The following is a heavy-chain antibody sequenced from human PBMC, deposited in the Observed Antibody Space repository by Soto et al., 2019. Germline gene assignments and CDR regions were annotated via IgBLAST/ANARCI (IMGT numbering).Heavy chain of an antibody. V-gene: IGHV1-18*01. Sequence: QVQLVQSGAEVREPGASVKVSCKTSGYTFSRYGITWVRQAPGQGLEWMGWINGNTGHTIYAMNLEDRLTISTDTATSTAYMELRSLKADYPAVYYCARERKWEQLPYRGQGTLVTVSS. CDR1: GYTFSRYG. CDR2: INGNTGHT. D-gene: IGHD1-26*01. CDR3: ARERKWEQLPY. J-gene: IGHJ4*02.